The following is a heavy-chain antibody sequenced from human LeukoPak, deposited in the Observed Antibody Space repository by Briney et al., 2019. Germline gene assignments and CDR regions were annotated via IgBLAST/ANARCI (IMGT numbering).Heavy chain of an antibody. V-gene: IGHV3-21*01. J-gene: IGHJ5*02. CDR3: ARGSLLWFGELPFDP. CDR1: GFTFSGYS. CDR2: ISTTSSYI. Sequence: GGSLRLSCAASGFTFSGYSMSWVRQAPGKGLEWVSSISTTSSYIYYADSVKGRFTISRDNAKNSLWLQMDSLRAEDTAVYYCARGSLLWFGELPFDPWGQGTLVTVSS. D-gene: IGHD3-10*01.